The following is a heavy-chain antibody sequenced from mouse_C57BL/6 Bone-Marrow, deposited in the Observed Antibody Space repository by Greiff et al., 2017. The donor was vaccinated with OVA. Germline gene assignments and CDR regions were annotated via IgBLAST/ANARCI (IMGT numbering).Heavy chain of an antibody. CDR2: ISYDGSN. J-gene: IGHJ2*01. CDR3: ARVDGSGY. Sequence: VQLQQSGPGLVKPSQSLSLTCSVPGYSITSGYYWIWIRQFPGNKLEWMGYISYDGSNNYNPSLKNRISITRDTSKNQFFLKLNSVTTEDTATYNCARVDGSGYWGQGTTLTVSS. CDR1: GYSITSGYY. V-gene: IGHV3-6*01. D-gene: IGHD1-1*01.